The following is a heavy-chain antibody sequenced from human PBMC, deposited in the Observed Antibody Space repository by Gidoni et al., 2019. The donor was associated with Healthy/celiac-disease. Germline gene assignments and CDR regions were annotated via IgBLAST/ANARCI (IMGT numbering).Heavy chain of an antibody. CDR3: AKEGAPYNPYYYYYGMDV. Sequence: QVQLVESGGGVVQPGRSLRRSCAASGFTFSSYGMHWVRQAPGKGLEWVAVISYDGSNKYYADSVKGRFTISRDNSKNTLYLQMNSLRAEDTAVYYCAKEGAPYNPYYYYYGMDVWGQGTTVTVSS. J-gene: IGHJ6*02. CDR2: ISYDGSNK. CDR1: GFTFSSYG. V-gene: IGHV3-30*18. D-gene: IGHD1-1*01.